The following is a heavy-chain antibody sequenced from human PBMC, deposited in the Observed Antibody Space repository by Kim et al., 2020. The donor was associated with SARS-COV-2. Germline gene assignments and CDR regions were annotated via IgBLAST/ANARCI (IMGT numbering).Heavy chain of an antibody. CDR2: ISSSGTPI. J-gene: IGHJ6*02. CDR1: GFTFSDYY. CDR3: ATAAGAFYYGMDV. D-gene: IGHD6-13*01. Sequence: GGSLRLSCAASGFTFSDYYMTWIRQAPGKGLEWISYISSSGTPIYYADSVRGRFTISRDNAKNSLFLQMNSLRAEDTAVNHCATAAGAFYYGMDVWGPGTTVTVSS. V-gene: IGHV3-11*01.